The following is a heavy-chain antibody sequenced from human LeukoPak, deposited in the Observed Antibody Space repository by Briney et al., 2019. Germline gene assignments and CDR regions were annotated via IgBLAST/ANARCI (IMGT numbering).Heavy chain of an antibody. V-gene: IGHV4-59*01. CDR3: ARGNTAMVAYYFDY. CDR1: GGSISSYY. J-gene: IGHJ4*02. CDR2: IYYSGST. D-gene: IGHD5-18*01. Sequence: SETLSLTCTVSGGSISSYYSSWIRQPPGKGLEWIGYIYYSGSTNYNPSLKSRVTISVDTSKNQFSLKLSSVTAADTAVYYCARGNTAMVAYYFDYWGQGTLVTVSS.